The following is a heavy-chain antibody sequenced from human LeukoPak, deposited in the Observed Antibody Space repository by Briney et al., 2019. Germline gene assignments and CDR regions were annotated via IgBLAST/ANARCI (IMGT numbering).Heavy chain of an antibody. CDR3: ARSQYYYDSSGYYYWRAFDI. V-gene: IGHV4-34*01. CDR1: GGSFSGYY. Sequence: SETLSLTCAVYGGSFSGYYWSWIRQPPGKGLEWIGEINHSGSTNYNPSLKSRVTIPVDTSKNQFSLKLSSVTAADTAVYYCARSQYYYDSSGYYYWRAFDIWGQGTMVTVSS. CDR2: INHSGST. J-gene: IGHJ3*02. D-gene: IGHD3-22*01.